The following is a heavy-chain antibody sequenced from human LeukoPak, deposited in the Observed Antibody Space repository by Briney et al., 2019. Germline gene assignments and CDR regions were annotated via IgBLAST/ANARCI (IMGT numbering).Heavy chain of an antibody. D-gene: IGHD6-13*01. CDR1: GFTFSFSG. V-gene: IGHV3-30*18. CDR2: ISDDGSRK. CDR3: AKDRSTTWSFDY. Sequence: GGSLRLSCAAPGFTFSFSGMYWVRQAPGKGLEWLAFISDDGSRKYYADSVKGRFTISRDNSKNTLFLQMNSLRTEDTAMYYCAKDRSTTWSFDYWGQGTLVTVSS. J-gene: IGHJ4*02.